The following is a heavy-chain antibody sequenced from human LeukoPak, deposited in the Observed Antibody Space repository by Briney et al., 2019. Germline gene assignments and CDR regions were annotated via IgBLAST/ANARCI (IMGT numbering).Heavy chain of an antibody. CDR1: GFTFSSYA. CDR3: ARGPSSSSFSWFDP. V-gene: IGHV3-30-3*01. CDR2: ISYDGSNK. Sequence: GGSLRLSCAASGFTFSSYAMHWVRQAPGKGLEWVAVISYDGSNKYYADSVKGRFTISRDNSKNTLYLQMNSLRAEDTAVYYCARGPSSSSFSWFDPWGQGTLVTVSS. D-gene: IGHD6-13*01. J-gene: IGHJ5*02.